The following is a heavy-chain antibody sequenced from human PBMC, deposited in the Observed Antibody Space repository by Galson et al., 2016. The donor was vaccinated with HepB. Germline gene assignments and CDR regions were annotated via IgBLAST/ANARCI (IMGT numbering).Heavy chain of an antibody. CDR2: ISWDGRSP. Sequence: SLRLSCAASGFTFDDYTMHWVRQAPGKGLEWVALISWDGRSPDYADSVRGRFTISRDNRQNILYLQMNSLTTEDTALYYCGKDWGYLWESSGKGMDVWGQGTTVIVSS. D-gene: IGHD3-10*01. J-gene: IGHJ6*02. V-gene: IGHV3-43*01. CDR3: GKDWGYLWESSGKGMDV. CDR1: GFTFDDYT.